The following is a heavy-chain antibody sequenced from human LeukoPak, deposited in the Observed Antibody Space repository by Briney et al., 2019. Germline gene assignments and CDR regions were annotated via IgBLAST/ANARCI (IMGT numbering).Heavy chain of an antibody. V-gene: IGHV4-31*03. CDR3: ARVPYVWGSYRLHYYFDY. CDR1: GGSISSGGYY. J-gene: IGHJ4*02. D-gene: IGHD3-16*02. Sequence: SQTLSLTCTVSGGSISSGGYYWSWIRQHPGKGLEWIGEINHSGSTNYNPSLKSRVTISVDTSKNQFSLKLSSVTAADTAVYYCARVPYVWGSYRLHYYFDYWGQGTLVTVSS. CDR2: INHSGST.